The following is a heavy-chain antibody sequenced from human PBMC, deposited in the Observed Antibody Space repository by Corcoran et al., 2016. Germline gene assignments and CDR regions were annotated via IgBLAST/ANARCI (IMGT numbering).Heavy chain of an antibody. CDR2: ISAYNGNT. D-gene: IGHD6-13*01. CDR1: GYTCNSYG. Sequence: QVQLVQSGAEVKKPGASVKVSCKASGYTCNSYGSSWVRQAPGQGLEWMGWISAYNGNTNYAQKLQGRVTMTTDTSTSTAYMELRSLRSDDTAVYYSARHPIAPAGWYFDCWGQGTLVTVSS. V-gene: IGHV1-18*01. J-gene: IGHJ4*02. CDR3: ARHPIAPAGWYFDC.